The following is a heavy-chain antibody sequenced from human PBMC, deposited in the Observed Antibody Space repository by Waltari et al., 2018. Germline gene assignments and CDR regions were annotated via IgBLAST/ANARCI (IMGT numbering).Heavy chain of an antibody. D-gene: IGHD1-26*01. CDR2: INHSGST. Sequence: QVQLQQWGAGLLKPSETLSLTCAVYGGSFSGYYWSWIRQPPGKGLEWIGEINHSGSTNYNPSLKSRVTISVDTSKNQFSLKLSSVTAADTAVYYCAFRPIVGATRFDYWGQGTLVTVSS. CDR3: AFRPIVGATRFDY. CDR1: GGSFSGYY. J-gene: IGHJ4*02. V-gene: IGHV4-34*01.